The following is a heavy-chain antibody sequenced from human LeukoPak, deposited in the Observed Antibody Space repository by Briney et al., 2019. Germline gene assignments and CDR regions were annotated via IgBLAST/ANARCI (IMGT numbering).Heavy chain of an antibody. Sequence: ASVKVSCKASGYTFTGYYMHWVRQAPGQGLEWMGWINPNSGGTNYAQKFQGRVTMTRDTSISTACMELSRLRSDDTAVYYCARDYVWGSYPGTFDYWGQGTLVTVSS. CDR3: ARDYVWGSYPGTFDY. D-gene: IGHD3-16*02. CDR1: GYTFTGYY. V-gene: IGHV1-2*02. J-gene: IGHJ4*02. CDR2: INPNSGGT.